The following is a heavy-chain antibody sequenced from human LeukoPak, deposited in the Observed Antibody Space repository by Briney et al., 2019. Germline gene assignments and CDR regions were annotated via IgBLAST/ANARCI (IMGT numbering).Heavy chain of an antibody. CDR2: IGTAGDT. Sequence: GGSLRLSCAASGFTFSSYDMHWVRQATGKGLEWVSAIGTAGDTYYPGSVKGRFTISRENAKNSLYLQMNSLRAGDTAVYYCARGGVDGSGGRYFDYWGQGTLVTVSS. CDR3: ARGGVDGSGGRYFDY. CDR1: GFTFSSYD. J-gene: IGHJ4*02. V-gene: IGHV3-13*01. D-gene: IGHD3-10*01.